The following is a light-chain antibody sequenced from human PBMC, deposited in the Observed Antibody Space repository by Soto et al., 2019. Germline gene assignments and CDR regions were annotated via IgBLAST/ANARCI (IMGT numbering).Light chain of an antibody. J-gene: IGLJ3*02. CDR2: EVS. Sequence: QSALTQPASVSGSPGQSITISCTGTSSDVGGYNYVSWYQQHPGKAPKLMIYEVSNRPSGVSNRFSGSKSGNTASLTISGLQAEDEADYYCAAWDDRLKGWVFGGGTKLTVL. V-gene: IGLV2-14*01. CDR1: SSDVGGYNY. CDR3: AAWDDRLKGWV.